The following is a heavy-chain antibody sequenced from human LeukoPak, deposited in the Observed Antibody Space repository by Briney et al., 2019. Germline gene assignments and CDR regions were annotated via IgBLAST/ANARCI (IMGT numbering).Heavy chain of an antibody. D-gene: IGHD1-26*01. J-gene: IGHJ3*02. CDR2: ISPSGGST. CDR1: GYTFTSYY. CDR3: ARDRPIVGATEGLGSLDI. Sequence: ASVKVSCKASGYTFTSYYMHWVRQAPGQGLEWMGIISPSGGSTSYAQKFQGRVTMTRDTSTSTVYMELSSLRSEDTAVYYCARDRPIVGATEGLGSLDIWGQGTMVTVSS. V-gene: IGHV1-46*01.